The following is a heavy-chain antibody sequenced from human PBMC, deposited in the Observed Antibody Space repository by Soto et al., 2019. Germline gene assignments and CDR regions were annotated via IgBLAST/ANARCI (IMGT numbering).Heavy chain of an antibody. CDR2: IFYSGTT. CDR1: GGSISSGGYY. V-gene: IGHV4-31*03. CDR3: ARSVDP. Sequence: SETLSLTCTVSGGSISSGGYYWSWTRQHPGKGLEWIGYIFYSGTTYYNPSLKSRVTISVDTSKNQFSLKLNSVTAADTAVYYCARSVDPWGQGTLVTVS. J-gene: IGHJ5*02.